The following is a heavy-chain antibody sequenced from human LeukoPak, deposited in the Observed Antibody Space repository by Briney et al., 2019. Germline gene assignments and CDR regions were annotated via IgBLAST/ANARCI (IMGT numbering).Heavy chain of an antibody. Sequence: GESLKISCKGSGYSFTSYWIGWVRQMPGKGLEWMGIIYPGDSDTRYSPPFQGQVTISADKSISTAYLQWSSLKASDTAMYYCARGPAGGILDYYYGMDVWGQGTTVTVSS. V-gene: IGHV5-51*01. CDR2: IYPGDSDT. CDR3: ARGPAGGILDYYYGMDV. CDR1: GYSFTSYW. D-gene: IGHD3-16*01. J-gene: IGHJ6*02.